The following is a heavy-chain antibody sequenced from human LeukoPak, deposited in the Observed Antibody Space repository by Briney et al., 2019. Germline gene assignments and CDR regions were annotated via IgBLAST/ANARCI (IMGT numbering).Heavy chain of an antibody. V-gene: IGHV4-38-2*02. J-gene: IGHJ4*02. CDR1: GYSIGSGHY. D-gene: IGHD2-21*01. CDR2: MYQTGSS. Sequence: SETLSLTCSVSGYSIGSGHYWGWIRQPPGKGLEWIGSMYQTGSSYYSPSLKSRVTISLDTSKNQIFLKLTFVTAADTAFYFCARENVVAQGTFDYWGQGALVTVSS. CDR3: ARENVVAQGTFDY.